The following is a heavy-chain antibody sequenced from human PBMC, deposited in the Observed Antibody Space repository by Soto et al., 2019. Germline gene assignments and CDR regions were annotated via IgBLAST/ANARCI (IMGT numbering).Heavy chain of an antibody. CDR3: AREQTFCSGNSCYSRGAFDI. CDR1: GFTFSTYA. CDR2: ISGSAGSI. J-gene: IGHJ3*02. V-gene: IGHV3-23*01. D-gene: IGHD2-15*01. Sequence: EVQLLESGGGLVQPGGSLRLSCVGSGFTFSTYAMSWVRQAPGKGLQWVSSISGSAGSIYYSDSVKDRFTISRDNSKNTVFVQMNSLRADDTAIYYCAREQTFCSGNSCYSRGAFDIWGQGTMVTVAS.